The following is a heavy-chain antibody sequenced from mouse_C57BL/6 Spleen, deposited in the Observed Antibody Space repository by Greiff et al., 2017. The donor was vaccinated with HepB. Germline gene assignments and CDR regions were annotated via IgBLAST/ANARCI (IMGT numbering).Heavy chain of an antibody. D-gene: IGHD2-5*01. CDR2: IYPRSGNT. V-gene: IGHV1-81*01. CDR1: GYTFTSYG. J-gene: IGHJ3*01. CDR3: ASDYYSNYGFAY. Sequence: VKLMESGAELARPGASVKLSCKASGYTFTSYGISWVKQRTGQGLEWIGEIYPRSGNTYYNEKFKGKATLTADKSSSTAYMELRSLTSEDSAVYFCASDYYSNYGFAYWGQGTLVTVSA.